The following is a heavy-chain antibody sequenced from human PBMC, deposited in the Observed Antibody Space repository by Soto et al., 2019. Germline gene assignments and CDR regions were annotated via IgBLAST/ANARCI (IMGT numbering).Heavy chain of an antibody. CDR2: IIPIFGTA. D-gene: IGHD6-6*01. Sequence: ASVKVSCKASGGTFSSYAISWVRQAPGQGLEWMGGIIPIFGTANYAQKFQGRVTITADESTSTAYMELSSLRSEDTAVYYCASIAARPDYYYYYGMDVWGQGTTVTVSS. CDR3: ASIAARPDYYYYYGMDV. CDR1: GGTFSSYA. V-gene: IGHV1-69*13. J-gene: IGHJ6*02.